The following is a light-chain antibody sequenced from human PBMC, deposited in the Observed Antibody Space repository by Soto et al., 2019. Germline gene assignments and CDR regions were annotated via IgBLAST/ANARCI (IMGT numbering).Light chain of an antibody. CDR2: HVS. J-gene: IGLJ1*01. V-gene: IGLV2-11*01. Sequence: QSALTQPRSVSGSPGQSVTISCTGTSSDVGAYNYVSWYQQHPGKAPKLMIYHVSKRPSGVPDRFSGSKSCNAASLTISGLQAEDEADYYCCTDAGTYKDFGTGTKVTVL. CDR1: SSDVGAYNY. CDR3: CTDAGTYKD.